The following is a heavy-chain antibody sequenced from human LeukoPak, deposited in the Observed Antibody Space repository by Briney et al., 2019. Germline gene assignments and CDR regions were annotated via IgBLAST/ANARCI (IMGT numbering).Heavy chain of an antibody. D-gene: IGHD3-16*01. CDR3: ATSMSPWPGEFYFDY. V-gene: IGHV4-4*07. CDR1: GDSISDFY. CDR2: IYTSGST. J-gene: IGHJ4*02. Sequence: TSETLSLTCTVSGDSISDFYLNWIRQSAGKGLEWIGRIYTSGSTNYNPSLKSRVTMSVDTSENQLSLKVNSVTAADTAVYYCATSMSPWPGEFYFDYWGQGALVTVSS.